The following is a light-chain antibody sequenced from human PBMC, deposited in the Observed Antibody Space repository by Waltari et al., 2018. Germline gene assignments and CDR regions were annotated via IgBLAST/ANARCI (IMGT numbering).Light chain of an antibody. V-gene: IGKV3-15*01. Sequence: EIVMTQSPATLSVSPGERATLSCRASQNIYTNLAWYQQKPGQAPRLLIYGASTRATDIPARFSGSGSGTEFTLTISSLQSEDFAVYYCQQYSNWPGTFGQGTKVEIK. CDR1: QNIYTN. CDR3: QQYSNWPGT. J-gene: IGKJ2*01. CDR2: GAS.